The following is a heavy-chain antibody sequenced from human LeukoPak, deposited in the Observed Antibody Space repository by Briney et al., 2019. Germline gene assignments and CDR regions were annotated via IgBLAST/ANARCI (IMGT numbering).Heavy chain of an antibody. CDR3: AKDTDNYYDSSGY. D-gene: IGHD3-22*01. V-gene: IGHV3-23*01. Sequence: PGGSLRLSCAASGFTFSSYAMSWVRQAPGKGLEWVSAISGSGGSTYYADSVKGRFTISRYNSKNTLYLQMNSLRAEDTAVYYYAKDTDNYYDSSGYWAQGTMVTVSS. CDR2: ISGSGGST. CDR1: GFTFSSYA. J-gene: IGHJ3*01.